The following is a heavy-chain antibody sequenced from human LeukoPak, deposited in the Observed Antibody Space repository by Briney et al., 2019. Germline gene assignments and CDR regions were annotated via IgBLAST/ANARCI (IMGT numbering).Heavy chain of an antibody. D-gene: IGHD5-18*01. CDR2: FIPIFGTA. CDR3: ASSVDTAMEWYYFDY. Sequence: ASVKVSCKASGGTFSSYAISWVGQAPGQGLEWMGGFIPIFGTANYAQKFQGRVTITADESTSTAYMELSSLRSEDTAVYYCASSVDTAMEWYYFDYWGQGTLATVSS. J-gene: IGHJ4*02. CDR1: GGTFSSYA. V-gene: IGHV1-69*13.